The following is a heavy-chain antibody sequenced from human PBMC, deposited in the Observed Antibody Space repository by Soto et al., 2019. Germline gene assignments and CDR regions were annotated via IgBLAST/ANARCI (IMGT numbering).Heavy chain of an antibody. D-gene: IGHD3-10*01. CDR1: GYTFTNYA. Sequence: QVQLVQSGTEVRKPGASVRVSCKASGYTFTNYAIHWVRQAPGQRPEWMGWINADNGNTKYSQKLQGRVTFTRDTSANTVYMDLSSLESEDTGVYYCARDGAGYHGSGSYRDWGQGTLVTVSS. CDR2: INADNGNT. V-gene: IGHV1-3*01. CDR3: ARDGAGYHGSGSYRD. J-gene: IGHJ4*02.